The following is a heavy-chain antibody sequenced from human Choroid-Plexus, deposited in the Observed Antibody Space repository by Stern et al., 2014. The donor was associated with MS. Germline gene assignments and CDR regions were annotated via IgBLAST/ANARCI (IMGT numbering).Heavy chain of an antibody. Sequence: VPLVESGAEGKKPGASVKVSCKTSGYIFTGYYIHWVRQAPGQGLEWMAWINPNTGGTKYAQKFQGRVTMSRDTSISTAYVELSSLTSDDTAVYYCARDQRGITIFGVVTDYYYLGMDVWGQGTTVTVSS. CDR1: GYIFTGYY. CDR2: INPNTGGT. J-gene: IGHJ6*02. V-gene: IGHV1-2*02. CDR3: ARDQRGITIFGVVTDYYYLGMDV. D-gene: IGHD3-3*01.